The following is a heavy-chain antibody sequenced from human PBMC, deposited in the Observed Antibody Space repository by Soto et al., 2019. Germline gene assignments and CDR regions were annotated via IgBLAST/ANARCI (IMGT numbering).Heavy chain of an antibody. D-gene: IGHD3-22*01. Sequence: PSETLSLTCTVSDGSISTSSYYWGWIRQSPGKGLEWIGTIFYTGRTYYNPSLESRVTLSVDTSKNQFSLHLTSVTAADTAVYYCTRHHPHHYDSRGYFDYWGQGTLVTVSS. J-gene: IGHJ4*02. CDR1: DGSISTSSYY. CDR3: TRHHPHHYDSRGYFDY. CDR2: IFYTGRT. V-gene: IGHV4-39*01.